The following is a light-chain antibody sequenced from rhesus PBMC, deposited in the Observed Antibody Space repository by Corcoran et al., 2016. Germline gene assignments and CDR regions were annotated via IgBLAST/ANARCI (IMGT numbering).Light chain of an antibody. V-gene: IGKV3-24*04. J-gene: IGKJ1*01. CDR1: QSVGSY. Sequence: ETVVTQSPATLSLSPGERATLSCRASQSVGSYLAWYQQKPGPAPRLLIYGASSRATGIPDRFSVSGAGTDFTLTISSLEPGDVGVYECQEYSNWPQTFGQGTKVEIK. CDR2: GAS. CDR3: QEYSNWPQT.